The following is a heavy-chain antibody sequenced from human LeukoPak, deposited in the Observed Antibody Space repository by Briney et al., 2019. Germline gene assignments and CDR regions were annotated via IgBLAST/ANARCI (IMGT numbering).Heavy chain of an antibody. D-gene: IGHD4-17*01. V-gene: IGHV4-39*06. CDR1: GGSISSTGHY. CDR2: IYSNGNT. CDR3: ARSATVTTGYFDY. Sequence: SETLSLTCSVSGGSISSTGHYWGWIRQSPEKGLDWIGSIYSNGNTYYNPSAKSRVTMSVDTSKNQFPLKLTSMTAAETAVYYCARSATVTTGYFDYWGQGALVTVSS. J-gene: IGHJ4*02.